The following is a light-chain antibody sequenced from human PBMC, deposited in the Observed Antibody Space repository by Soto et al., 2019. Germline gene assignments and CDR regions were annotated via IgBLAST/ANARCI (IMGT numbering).Light chain of an antibody. J-gene: IGLJ1*01. V-gene: IGLV2-14*03. Sequence: QSVLTQPASVSGSPGQSITISCTGTSSDVGGYNYVSWYQQHPGKAPKLMIYDVSNRPSGVSNRFSGSKSGNTASLTISGLQAEDEADYYCSSYTSSSTSYVFGTGTKPHRP. CDR3: SSYTSSSTSYV. CDR2: DVS. CDR1: SSDVGGYNY.